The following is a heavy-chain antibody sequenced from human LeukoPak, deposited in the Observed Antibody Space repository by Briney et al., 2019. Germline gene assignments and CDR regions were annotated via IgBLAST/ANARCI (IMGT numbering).Heavy chain of an antibody. J-gene: IGHJ4*02. V-gene: IGHV3-23*01. CDR1: GFTFSSYA. Sequence: PGGSLRLSCAASGFTFSSYAMSWVRQAPGKGLEWVSAISGSGGSTYYADSVKGRFTISRDNSKNTLYLQMNSLRAEDTAVYYCAREPHYYGSGSYPDDSRPDDYWGQGTLVTVSS. CDR3: AREPHYYGSGSYPDDSRPDDY. CDR2: ISGSGGST. D-gene: IGHD3-10*01.